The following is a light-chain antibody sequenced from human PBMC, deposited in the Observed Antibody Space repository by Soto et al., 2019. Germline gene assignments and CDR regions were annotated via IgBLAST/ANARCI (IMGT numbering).Light chain of an antibody. J-gene: IGKJ5*01. CDR3: QQLNSYPIT. Sequence: DIVMTQSPLSLPVTPGEPASISCRASQSVSSNLAWYQQKPGQAPRLLIYATSSRAAGIPDRFSGSGSGTDFTLTISSLQPEDFATYYCQQLNSYPITFGQGTRLEIK. CDR1: QSVSSN. CDR2: ATS. V-gene: IGKV3D-15*01.